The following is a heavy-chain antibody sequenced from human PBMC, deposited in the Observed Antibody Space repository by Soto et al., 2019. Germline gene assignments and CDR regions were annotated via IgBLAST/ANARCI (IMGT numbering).Heavy chain of an antibody. D-gene: IGHD3-22*01. J-gene: IGHJ4*02. CDR3: VKVYSSGSYFPDY. CDR1: GFTFSSYA. CDR2: ISARGDST. Sequence: GGSLRLSCAASGFTFSSYAMGWVRQTPGKGLEWVSAISARGDSTYYADSVKGRFTISRDNSRNTLYLQMNGLRAEDTAVYSCVKVYSSGSYFPDYWGQGPLVTVSS. V-gene: IGHV3-23*01.